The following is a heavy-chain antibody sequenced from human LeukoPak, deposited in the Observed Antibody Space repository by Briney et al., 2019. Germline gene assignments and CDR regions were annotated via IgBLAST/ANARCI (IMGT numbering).Heavy chain of an antibody. CDR3: AKSDWFDP. CDR2: IKYDGSSA. CDR1: GFTFSNYW. Sequence: PVGSLRLSCATSGFTFSNYWMSWLHQAPGKGLVWVSRIKYDGSSATYAESVKGRFTISRDNARNTLYLRMNSLRVDDTAVYYCAKSDWFDPWGRGILVTVSS. V-gene: IGHV3-74*01. J-gene: IGHJ5*02.